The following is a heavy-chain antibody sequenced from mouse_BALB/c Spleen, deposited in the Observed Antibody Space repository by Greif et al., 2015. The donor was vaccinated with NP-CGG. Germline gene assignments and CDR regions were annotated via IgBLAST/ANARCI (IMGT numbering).Heavy chain of an antibody. CDR1: GFNIKDYY. J-gene: IGHJ3*01. CDR3: NAWGTARALAY. Sequence: VQLQQPGAELVRSGASVKLSCTASGFNIKDYYMHWVKQRPEQGLEWIGWIDPENGDTEYAPKFQGKATMTADTSSNTAYLQLSSLTSEDTAVYYCNAWGTARALAYWGQGTLVTVSA. D-gene: IGHD3-2*01. CDR2: IDPENGDT. V-gene: IGHV14-4*02.